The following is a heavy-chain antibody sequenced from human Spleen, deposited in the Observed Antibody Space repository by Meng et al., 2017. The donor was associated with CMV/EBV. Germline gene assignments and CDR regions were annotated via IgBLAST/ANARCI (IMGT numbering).Heavy chain of an antibody. CDR2: ISSTSSI. CDR3: TRYVYYFDY. V-gene: IGHV3-69-1*01. Sequence: GGSLRLSCAASGFTFSDYYMNWVCQAPGKGLEWVSFISSTSSISHAESVKGRFSISRDNAENSLFLQMNSLRDEDTAVYYCTRYVYYFDYWGQGTLVTVSS. CDR1: GFTFSDYY. D-gene: IGHD3-16*01. J-gene: IGHJ4*02.